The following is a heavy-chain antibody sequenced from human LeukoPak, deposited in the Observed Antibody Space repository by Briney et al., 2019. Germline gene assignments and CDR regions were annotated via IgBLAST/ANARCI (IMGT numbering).Heavy chain of an antibody. V-gene: IGHV5-51*01. CDR2: IYPGDSDT. D-gene: IGHD3-16*01. CDR3: ASRSGAYSLDAFDI. J-gene: IGHJ3*02. Sequence: GESLKISCKGSGYSFTNYWIGWVRQLPGKGLEWMGIIYPGDSDTRYSPSFQGQVTISADKSISTAYLQWSSLKVSDTAMYYCASRSGAYSLDAFDIWGQGTMVTVSS. CDR1: GYSFTNYW.